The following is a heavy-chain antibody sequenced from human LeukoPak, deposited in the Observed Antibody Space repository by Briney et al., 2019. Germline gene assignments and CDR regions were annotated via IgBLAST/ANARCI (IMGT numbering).Heavy chain of an antibody. J-gene: IGHJ4*02. Sequence: SETLSLTCAVYGGSFSGHSWSWIRQAPGKGLEWIGEISHTGGINYNPSLKSRVIISADTSKNQFSLRLTSVTAADTAVYYCARHVHVSMIVVILSDYFDYWGRGTLVSVSS. V-gene: IGHV4-34*01. D-gene: IGHD3-22*01. CDR2: ISHTGGI. CDR3: ARHVHVSMIVVILSDYFDY. CDR1: GGSFSGHS.